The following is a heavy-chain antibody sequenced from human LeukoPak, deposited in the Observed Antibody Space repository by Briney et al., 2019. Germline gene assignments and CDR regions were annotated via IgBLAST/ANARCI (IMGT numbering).Heavy chain of an antibody. CDR1: GGSFSGYY. D-gene: IGHD3-22*01. CDR3: ARDGPRYYYDSSGTPNWFDP. CDR2: INHSGST. J-gene: IGHJ5*02. V-gene: IGHV4-34*01. Sequence: SETLSLTCAVYGGSFSGYYWSWIRQPPGKGLEWIGEINHSGSTNYNPSLKSRVTISVDTSKNQFSLKLSSVTAADTAVYYCARDGPRYYYDSSGTPNWFDPWGQGTLVTVSS.